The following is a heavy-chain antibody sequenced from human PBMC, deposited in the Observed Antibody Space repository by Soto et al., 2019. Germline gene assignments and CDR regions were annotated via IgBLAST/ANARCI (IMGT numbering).Heavy chain of an antibody. Sequence: QVQLVQSGAEVKKPGASVKVSCKASGYTFTSYDINWVRQATGQGLEWMGWMNPNSGNTGYAQKFQGRVTMTRNTSISTAYMGLSSLRSEDTAVYYCARGLLWFGELLHGGMDVWGQGTTVTVSS. D-gene: IGHD3-10*01. CDR1: GYTFTSYD. V-gene: IGHV1-8*01. J-gene: IGHJ6*02. CDR2: MNPNSGNT. CDR3: ARGLLWFGELLHGGMDV.